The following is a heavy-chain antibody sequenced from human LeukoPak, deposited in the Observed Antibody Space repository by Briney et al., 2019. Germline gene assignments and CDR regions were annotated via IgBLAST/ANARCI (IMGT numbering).Heavy chain of an antibody. CDR3: ARGVSPGLPAHGPFDP. V-gene: IGHV4-34*01. Sequence: SETLSLTCAVYGGSFSGYYWSWIRQPPGKGLEWIGEINHSGSTNYNPSLKNRVTISVDTSKNQFSLKLSSVTAADTAVYYCARGVSPGLPAHGPFDPWGQGTLVTVSS. D-gene: IGHD2-2*01. CDR1: GGSFSGYY. CDR2: INHSGST. J-gene: IGHJ5*02.